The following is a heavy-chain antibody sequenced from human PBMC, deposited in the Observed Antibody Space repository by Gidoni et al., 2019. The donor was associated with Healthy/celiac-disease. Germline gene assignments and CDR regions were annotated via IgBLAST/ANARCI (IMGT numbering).Heavy chain of an antibody. CDR1: GGAFSSYA. CDR3: ARCGSYSFWYFDL. CDR2: IIPILGIA. Sequence: QVQLVQSGAEVKKPGSSVKVSCKASGGAFSSYAISLVRQAPGQGLEWMGRIIPILGIANYAQKFQGRVTITADKSTSTAYMELSSLRSEDTAVYYCARCGSYSFWYFDLWGRGTLVTVSS. D-gene: IGHD1-26*01. J-gene: IGHJ2*01. V-gene: IGHV1-69*09.